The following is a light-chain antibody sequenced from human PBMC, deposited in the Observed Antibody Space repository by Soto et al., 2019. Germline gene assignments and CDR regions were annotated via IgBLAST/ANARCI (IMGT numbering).Light chain of an antibody. CDR3: LSYTTSSSYV. Sequence: QSALTQPASVSGSPGQSITISCTGTSSDVGAYNRVSWYQQHSGKAPKLMIYEVSNRPSGVSNRFSGSKSGNTASLTISGLQAKDEADYYCLSYTTSSSYVFGTGTKVTVL. CDR2: EVS. J-gene: IGLJ1*01. CDR1: SSDVGAYNR. V-gene: IGLV2-14*01.